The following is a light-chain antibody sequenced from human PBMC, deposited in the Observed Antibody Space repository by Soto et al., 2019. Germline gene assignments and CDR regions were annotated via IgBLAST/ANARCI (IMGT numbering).Light chain of an antibody. CDR1: QSVSSS. Sequence: EIVLIQSPATLSLSPGERATLSCRASQSVSSSLAWYQQNPGQAPRLLIFDASNRATGIPVRFSGSGSGTDFTLTISRLEPEDFALYYCHQYGLSPMVTFGPGTKVDIK. V-gene: IGKV3-20*01. J-gene: IGKJ3*01. CDR3: HQYGLSPMVT. CDR2: DAS.